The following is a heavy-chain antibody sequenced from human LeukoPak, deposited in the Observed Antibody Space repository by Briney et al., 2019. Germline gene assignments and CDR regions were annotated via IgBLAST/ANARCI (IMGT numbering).Heavy chain of an antibody. Sequence: SQTLSLTCTVSGGSISSGSYYWSWIRQPAGKGLEYIGRIYTSGSTNYNPSLKSRVTMSVDTSKNQFSLKLSPVTAADTAVYYCARESTMVRGVETPPFDYWGQGTLVTVSS. J-gene: IGHJ4*02. CDR1: GGSISSGSYY. CDR2: IYTSGST. D-gene: IGHD3-10*01. CDR3: ARESTMVRGVETPPFDY. V-gene: IGHV4-61*02.